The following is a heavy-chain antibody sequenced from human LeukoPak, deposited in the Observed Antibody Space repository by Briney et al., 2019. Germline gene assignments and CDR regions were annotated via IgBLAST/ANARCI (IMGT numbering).Heavy chain of an antibody. J-gene: IGHJ4*02. Sequence: SVKVSCKASGGTFSSYAISRVRQAPGQGLEWMGGIIPIFGTANYAQKFQGRDTITTDESTSTAYMELSSLRSEDTAVYYCARNVGYYYDSSGYYYWGQGTLVTVSS. CDR3: ARNVGYYYDSSGYYY. CDR2: IIPIFGTA. D-gene: IGHD3-22*01. V-gene: IGHV1-69*05. CDR1: GGTFSSYA.